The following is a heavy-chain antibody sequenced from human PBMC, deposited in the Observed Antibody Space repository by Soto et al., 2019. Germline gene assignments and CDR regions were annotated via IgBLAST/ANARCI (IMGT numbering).Heavy chain of an antibody. V-gene: IGHV3-23*04. CDR1: GFTFSSYW. CDR3: AKDRSRSYGSVYPLGYFEY. CDR2: ISGSGGGT. J-gene: IGHJ4*02. Sequence: EVQLVESGGGLVQPGGSLRLSCAASGFTFSSYWMHWVRQAPGKGLVWVSRISGSGGGTYYADSVKGRFTISRDNSKNTLYLQMNSLRAEDTAVYYCAKDRSRSYGSVYPLGYFEYWGQGTLVTVSS. D-gene: IGHD5-18*01.